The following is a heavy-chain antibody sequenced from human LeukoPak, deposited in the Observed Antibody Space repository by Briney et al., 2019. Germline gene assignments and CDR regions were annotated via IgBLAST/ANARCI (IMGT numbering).Heavy chain of an antibody. Sequence: SETLSLTCTVSGGSISSYYWSWIRQPPGKGLEWIGYIYYSGSTNYNPSLKSRVTISVDTSKNQFSLKLSSVTAADTAVYYCAGGERRLAAPDYWGQGTLVTVSS. J-gene: IGHJ4*02. CDR1: GGSISSYY. CDR2: IYYSGST. D-gene: IGHD6-13*01. V-gene: IGHV4-59*01. CDR3: AGGERRLAAPDY.